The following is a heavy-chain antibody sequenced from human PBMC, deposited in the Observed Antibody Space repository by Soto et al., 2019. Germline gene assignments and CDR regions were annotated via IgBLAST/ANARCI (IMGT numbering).Heavy chain of an antibody. J-gene: IGHJ4*02. V-gene: IGHV3-53*01. CDR2: IYSGGYT. CDR3: ATPPGGGGY. D-gene: IGHD3-10*01. CDR1: GFTVSNNY. Sequence: EVQLVESGGGLIQPGGSLRLSCAVSGFTVSNNYMSWVRQAPGKGLEGVSVIYSGGYTAYGDSVKGRFTISRDNSKNTLYPQINSGRPADGGVFCGATPPGGGGYWGQGTLVTVSS.